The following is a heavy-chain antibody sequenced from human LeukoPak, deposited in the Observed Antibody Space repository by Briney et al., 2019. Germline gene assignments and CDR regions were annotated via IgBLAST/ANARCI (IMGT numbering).Heavy chain of an antibody. Sequence: SETLSLTCTVSDGSITNYDWSWVRQPPGKGLEFIGHVHYSGTANYNPSLRSRVTVSIDTSKKHFFLKLKSVTAADTAVYYCARRASYYGMDVWGQGTTVTVSS. J-gene: IGHJ6*02. CDR3: ARRASYYGMDV. CDR1: DGSITNYD. CDR2: VHYSGTA. V-gene: IGHV4-59*08.